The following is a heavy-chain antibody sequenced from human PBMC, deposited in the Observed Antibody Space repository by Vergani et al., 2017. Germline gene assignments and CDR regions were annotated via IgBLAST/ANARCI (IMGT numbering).Heavy chain of an antibody. CDR2: ISSSSSTI. Sequence: EVQLEESGGGLVQPGGSLRLSCAASGFPFSSYALTWVRQAPGKGLEWVSYISSSSSTIYYADSVKGRFTISRDNAKNSLYLQMNSLRAEDTAVYYCARYQSRLSETYGMDVWGQGTTVTVSS. CDR1: GFPFSSYA. D-gene: IGHD2-2*01. J-gene: IGHJ6*02. V-gene: IGHV3-48*01. CDR3: ARYQSRLSETYGMDV.